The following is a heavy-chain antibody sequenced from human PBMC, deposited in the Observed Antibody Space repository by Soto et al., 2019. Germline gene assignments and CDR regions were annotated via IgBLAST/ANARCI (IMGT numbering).Heavy chain of an antibody. J-gene: IGHJ4*02. Sequence: EVQVLEAGGGLVQPGGSLRLSCAASGLTFSGYGMSWVRQAPGTGLEWVSAISGSGSTTYYADSVKGRFTISRDDSKNILFLQMNSLRAEDTAVYYCVTRSRGLQSSPPRLDSWGQGTLVTVSS. CDR2: ISGSGSTT. D-gene: IGHD4-4*01. CDR1: GLTFSGYG. V-gene: IGHV3-23*01. CDR3: VTRSRGLQSSPPRLDS.